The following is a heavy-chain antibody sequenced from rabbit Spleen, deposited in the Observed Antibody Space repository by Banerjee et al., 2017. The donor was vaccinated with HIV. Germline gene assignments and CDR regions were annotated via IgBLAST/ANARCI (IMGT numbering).Heavy chain of an antibody. CDR3: ARDTGSSFSSYGMDL. V-gene: IGHV1S40*01. D-gene: IGHD8-1*01. J-gene: IGHJ6*01. Sequence: QSLEESGGGLVQPEGSLALTCKASGFSFSSSDYICWVRQAPGKGLEWISCIAGSSSGFTYSATWAKGRFTISKTSSTTVTLQMTSLTAADTATYFCARDTGSSFSSYGMDLWCPGTLVTVS. CDR1: GFSFSSSDY. CDR2: IAGSSSGFT.